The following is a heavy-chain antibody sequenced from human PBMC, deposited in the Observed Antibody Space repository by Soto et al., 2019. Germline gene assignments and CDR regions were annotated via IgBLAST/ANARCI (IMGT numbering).Heavy chain of an antibody. CDR2: IYYSGNT. V-gene: IGHV4-39*01. CDR1: GGSISSSNYY. D-gene: IGHD2-2*02. J-gene: IGHJ4*02. Sequence: PSETLSLTCTVSGGSISSSNYYWAWIRQPPGKGLEWIGTIYYSGNTYYTPSLKSRLTISVDTSKNQFSLKLNSVTAADTAVYYCARQPKYCDSDSCYSAHFDYWGQGALVTVSS. CDR3: ARQPKYCDSDSCYSAHFDY.